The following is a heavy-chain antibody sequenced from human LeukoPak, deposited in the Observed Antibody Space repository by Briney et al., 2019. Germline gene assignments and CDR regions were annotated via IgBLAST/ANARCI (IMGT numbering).Heavy chain of an antibody. V-gene: IGHV4-39*07. D-gene: IGHD1-26*01. CDR3: VKDNGRWFDP. Sequence: SETLSHTCTVSGGSISSYYWGWIRQPPGKGLEWIGSIYYSGSTYYNPSLKSRVTISIDPSKNQFSLKLSSVTAADTAIYYCVKDNGRWFDPWGQGTLVIVSS. CDR2: IYYSGST. CDR1: GGSISSYY. J-gene: IGHJ5*02.